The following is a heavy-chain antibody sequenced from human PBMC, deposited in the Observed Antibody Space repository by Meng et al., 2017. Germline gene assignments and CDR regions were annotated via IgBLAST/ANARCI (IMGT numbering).Heavy chain of an antibody. CDR2: INHSGST. J-gene: IGHJ4*02. D-gene: IGHD3-22*01. CDR3: AREQYYYDSSGYYYRYYFDY. Sequence: SETLSLTCAVYGGSFSGYYWSWIRQPPGKGLEWIGEINHSGSTYYNPSLKSRVTMSVDTSKNQFSLKLSSVTAADTAVYYCAREQYYYDSSGYYYRYYFDYWGQGTLVTVSS. CDR1: GGSFSGYY. V-gene: IGHV4-34*01.